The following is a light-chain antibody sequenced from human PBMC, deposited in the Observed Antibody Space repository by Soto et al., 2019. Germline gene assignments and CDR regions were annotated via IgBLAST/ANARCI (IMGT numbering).Light chain of an antibody. CDR1: QDIAHY. J-gene: IGKJ5*01. CDR2: DAS. V-gene: IGKV1-39*01. CDR3: QQSYSTPIT. Sequence: DIQMTQSPSSLSASVGDRVTITCQARQDIAHYLNWYQQKPGKAPKLLIYDASNLETGVPSRFSGSGSGTDFTLTISSLQPEDFATYYCQQSYSTPITFGQGTRLEIK.